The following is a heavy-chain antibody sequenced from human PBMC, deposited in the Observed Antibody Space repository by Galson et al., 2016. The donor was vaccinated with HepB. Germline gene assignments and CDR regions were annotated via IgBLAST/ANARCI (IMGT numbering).Heavy chain of an antibody. Sequence: SLRLSCAASGFRFSDYYMTWIRQPPGKGLEWISDIGYGDTDTRYADSVKGRFTISRDNANNSLYLQMNSLTVDDTAMYCCGRFPYGPIDYWGQGALVAVSS. J-gene: IGHJ4*02. CDR3: GRFPYGPIDY. V-gene: IGHV3-11*06. CDR2: IGYGDTDT. CDR1: GFRFSDYY. D-gene: IGHD3-10*01.